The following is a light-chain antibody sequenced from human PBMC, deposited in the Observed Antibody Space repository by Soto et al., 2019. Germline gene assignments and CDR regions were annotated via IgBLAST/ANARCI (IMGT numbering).Light chain of an antibody. CDR3: QQYGSSPHT. CDR1: QSVSSSY. J-gene: IGKJ2*01. CDR2: GAS. V-gene: IGKV3-20*01. Sequence: EIVLTQSPGTLSLSPGKRATLSCRASQSVSSSYLAWYQHKPGQAPRLLLYGASSRATGIPDRFSGSGSGTDFTLTISRLEPEDFAVYYCQQYGSSPHTFGEGTKLVIK.